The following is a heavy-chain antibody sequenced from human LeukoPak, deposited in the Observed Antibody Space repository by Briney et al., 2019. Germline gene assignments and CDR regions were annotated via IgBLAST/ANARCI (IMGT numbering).Heavy chain of an antibody. CDR3: ARAPRQILTGDAFDI. Sequence: GGSLRLSCAASGFSFSASSMSWVRQTPGKGLEWVSSISEDGRSTYYADSVKGRFTISRDNADNSLFLQMSSLRAEDTAVYYCARAPRQILTGDAFDIWGQGTVVTVSS. CDR1: GFSFSASS. CDR2: ISEDGRST. D-gene: IGHD7-27*01. J-gene: IGHJ3*02. V-gene: IGHV3-23*01.